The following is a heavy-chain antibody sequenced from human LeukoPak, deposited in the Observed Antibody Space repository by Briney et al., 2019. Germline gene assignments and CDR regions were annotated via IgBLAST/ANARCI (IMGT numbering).Heavy chain of an antibody. CDR3: ARSNRYSSGNWYFDL. Sequence: GASVTVSCKASEYTFTSYDINWVRQATGQGLEWMGWMNPNSGNTGYAQKFQGRVTMSRNTSISTAYMELSSLRSDDTAVYWCARSNRYSSGNWYFDLWGRGTLVTVSS. V-gene: IGHV1-8*01. J-gene: IGHJ2*01. D-gene: IGHD5-18*01. CDR1: EYTFTSYD. CDR2: MNPNSGNT.